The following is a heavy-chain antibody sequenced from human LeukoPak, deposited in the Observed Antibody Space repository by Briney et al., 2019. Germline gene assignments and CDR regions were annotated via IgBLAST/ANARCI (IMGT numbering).Heavy chain of an antibody. Sequence: SETLSLTRAQSGGSICSYYWSWVWQPARGGRERGGRIYTSGGTNYNTCLTRRVTISLYTSKNRFSLTLRSVTGADTAVYYCAREDSSGWYRYFDYWGQGTLVTVSS. V-gene: IGHV4-4*07. CDR3: AREDSSGWYRYFDY. J-gene: IGHJ4*02. CDR1: GGSICSYY. CDR2: IYTSGGT. D-gene: IGHD6-19*01.